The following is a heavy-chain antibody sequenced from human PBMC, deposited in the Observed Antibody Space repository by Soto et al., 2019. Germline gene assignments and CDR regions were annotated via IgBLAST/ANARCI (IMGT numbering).Heavy chain of an antibody. D-gene: IGHD3-9*01. CDR2: ISGRGDAT. CDR3: AKDPILTTPPSFDP. J-gene: IGHJ5*02. V-gene: IGHV3-23*01. Sequence: GGSLRLPCAASGFSFSRYLMTWVRQTPGQGLEWVSSISGRGDATYYADSVKGRFTISRDNSKNTLFLQMNSLGANDTAVYYCAKDPILTTPPSFDPWGQGTLVTVSS. CDR1: GFSFSRYL.